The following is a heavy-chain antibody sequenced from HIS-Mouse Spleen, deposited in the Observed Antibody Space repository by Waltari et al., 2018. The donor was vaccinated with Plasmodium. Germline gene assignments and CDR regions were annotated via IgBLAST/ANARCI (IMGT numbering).Heavy chain of an antibody. Sequence: QVQLQESGPGLVKPSETLSLTCTVSGGSISSYYWRWIRQPAGRGLEWIGRIYTSGRTNYNPSLKSRVTMSVDTSKNQFSLKLSSVTAADTAVYYCARTWVRGVTTNWFDPWGQGTLVTVSS. CDR1: GGSISSYY. CDR2: IYTSGRT. CDR3: ARTWVRGVTTNWFDP. J-gene: IGHJ5*02. V-gene: IGHV4-4*07. D-gene: IGHD3-10*01.